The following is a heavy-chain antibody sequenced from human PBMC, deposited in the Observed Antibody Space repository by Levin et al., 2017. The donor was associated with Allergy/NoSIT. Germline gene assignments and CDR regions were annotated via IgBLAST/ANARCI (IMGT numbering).Heavy chain of an antibody. CDR2: IYSGGST. CDR1: GFTVSSNY. CDR3: ARGPSSLGGSGWCDAFDI. V-gene: IGHV3-53*01. J-gene: IGHJ3*02. D-gene: IGHD6-19*01. Sequence: GESLKISCAASGFTVSSNYMSWVRQAPGKGLEWVSVIYSGGSTYYADSVKGRFTISRDNSKNTLYLQMNSLRAEDTAVYYCARGPSSLGGSGWCDAFDIWGQGTMVTVSS.